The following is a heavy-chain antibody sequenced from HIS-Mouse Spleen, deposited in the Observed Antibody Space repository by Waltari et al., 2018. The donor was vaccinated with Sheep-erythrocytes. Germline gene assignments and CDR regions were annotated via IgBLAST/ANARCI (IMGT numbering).Heavy chain of an antibody. J-gene: IGHJ4*02. V-gene: IGHV3-21*01. D-gene: IGHD4-17*01. CDR2: HSSSSSYV. Sequence: EVQLVESGGGLVKPGGSLRLSCAPSGFTFSSYSMNWVRQAPGKRLESVSSHSSSSSYVYDADAVKCLFTIARDNANNSLYVQMNSLRAEDTAVYYCARVAAVTTYYFDYWGQGTLVTVSS. CDR3: ARVAAVTTYYFDY. CDR1: GFTFSSYS.